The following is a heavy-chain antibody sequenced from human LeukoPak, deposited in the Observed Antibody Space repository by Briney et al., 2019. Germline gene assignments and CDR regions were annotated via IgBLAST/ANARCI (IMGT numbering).Heavy chain of an antibody. CDR1: GYTFTSYG. J-gene: IGHJ4*02. V-gene: IGHV1-18*01. CDR3: ARGGYTLVRGALDY. CDR2: ISGYNSKT. D-gene: IGHD3-10*01. Sequence: GASVKVSCKASGYTFTSYGISWVRQAPGQGLERMGWISGYNSKTNYAQKLQGRVTMTTETSTGTAYLELRSLRSDDTAVYYCARGGYTLVRGALDYWGQGTLVTVSS.